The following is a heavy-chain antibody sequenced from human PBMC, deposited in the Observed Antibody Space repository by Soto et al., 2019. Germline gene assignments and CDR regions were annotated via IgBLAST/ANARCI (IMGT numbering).Heavy chain of an antibody. CDR1: GFTFSKYA. CDR2: ISNDGSNP. D-gene: IGHD3-22*01. Sequence: PGGSLRHSWAASGFTFSKYAMHWVRQARGTGLEWVAVISNDGSNPYYADSVKGRFTIPRDNSKNTLYLQMNSLREEDTAVYYCARTGYDRSGYFVEYYFDYWGQGTLVTVSS. CDR3: ARTGYDRSGYFVEYYFDY. V-gene: IGHV3-30-3*01. J-gene: IGHJ4*02.